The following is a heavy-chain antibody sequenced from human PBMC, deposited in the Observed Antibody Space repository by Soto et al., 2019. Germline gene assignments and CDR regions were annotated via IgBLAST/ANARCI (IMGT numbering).Heavy chain of an antibody. CDR2: IVVGSGNT. V-gene: IGHV1-58*01. J-gene: IGHJ4*02. CDR1: GFTFTSSA. Sequence: SVKVYCKSSGFTFTSSAVQWVRQARGQRLEWIGWIVVGSGNTNYAQKFQERVTITRDMSTSTAYMELSSLRSEDTAVYYCAADIHGNYYFDYWGQGTLVTVSS. CDR3: AADIHGNYYFDY. D-gene: IGHD1-7*01.